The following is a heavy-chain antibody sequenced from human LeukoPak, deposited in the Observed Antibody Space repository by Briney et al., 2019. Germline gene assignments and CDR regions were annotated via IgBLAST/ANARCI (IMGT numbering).Heavy chain of an antibody. V-gene: IGHV4-39*01. J-gene: IGHJ3*02. CDR1: VGSISSSSYY. CDR2: IYYSGST. Sequence: SETLSLTCTVSVGSISSSSYYWGWIRQPPGKGLEWIGSIYYSGSTYYNPSLKSRVTISVDTSKNQFSLKLSSVTAADTAVYYCARPLTVLDAVDICGQGTMVTASS. CDR3: ARPLTVLDAVDI. D-gene: IGHD7-27*01.